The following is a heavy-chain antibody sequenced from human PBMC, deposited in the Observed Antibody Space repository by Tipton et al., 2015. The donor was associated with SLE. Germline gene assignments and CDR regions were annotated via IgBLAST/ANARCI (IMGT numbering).Heavy chain of an antibody. CDR2: IYTSGST. V-gene: IGHV4-61*09. J-gene: IGHJ5*01. Sequence: LRLSCTVSGGSISSGSYYWSWIRQPAGKGLEWIGYIYTSGSTNYNPSLKSRVTISVDTSKNQFSLKLSSVTAADTAVYYCARDRGYSYGRFDPWGQGTKVTVSS. CDR3: ARDRGYSYGRFDP. D-gene: IGHD5-18*01. CDR1: GGSISSGSYY.